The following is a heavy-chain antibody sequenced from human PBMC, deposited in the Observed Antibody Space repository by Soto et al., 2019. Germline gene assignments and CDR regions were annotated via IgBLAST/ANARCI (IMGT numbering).Heavy chain of an antibody. D-gene: IGHD4-17*01. Sequence: GESLKISWKGSGYSFTSYWIGWVRQMPGKGLEWMGIIYPGDSDTRYSPSFQGQVTISADKSISTAYLQWSSLKASDTAMYYCARQIDYGDYVAAFDIWGQGTMVTVSS. CDR3: ARQIDYGDYVAAFDI. J-gene: IGHJ3*02. V-gene: IGHV5-51*01. CDR1: GYSFTSYW. CDR2: IYPGDSDT.